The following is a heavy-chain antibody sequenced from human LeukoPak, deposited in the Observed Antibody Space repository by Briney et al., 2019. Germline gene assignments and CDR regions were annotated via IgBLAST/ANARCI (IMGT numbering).Heavy chain of an antibody. D-gene: IGHD3-22*01. V-gene: IGHV3-7*03. CDR1: GFTFSSYW. CDR2: IKQESGEI. CDR3: TTDPVGYYYDSSGVYNWFDP. J-gene: IGHJ5*02. Sequence: GGSLRLSCVASGFTFSSYWMSWVRQAPGKGPEWVANIKQESGEIYYVDSVKGRFTISRDNAKNSLYLQMNSLKTEDTAVYYCTTDPVGYYYDSSGVYNWFDPWGQGTLVTVSS.